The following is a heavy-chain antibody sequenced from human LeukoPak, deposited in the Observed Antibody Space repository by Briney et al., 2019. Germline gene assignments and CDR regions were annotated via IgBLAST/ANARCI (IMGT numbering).Heavy chain of an antibody. Sequence: ASVKVSCKASGYTLTSYGISWVRQGPGQGVEWMGWICAYNGKTNCAQKLQGRVTMTTDTSTSTAYMELRSLRSDDTAVYYCARTPLRIAAAGTFVTSGPGGDYWGQGTLVTVSS. D-gene: IGHD6-13*01. CDR1: GYTLTSYG. CDR3: ARTPLRIAAAGTFVTSGPGGDY. V-gene: IGHV1-18*01. J-gene: IGHJ4*02. CDR2: ICAYNGKT.